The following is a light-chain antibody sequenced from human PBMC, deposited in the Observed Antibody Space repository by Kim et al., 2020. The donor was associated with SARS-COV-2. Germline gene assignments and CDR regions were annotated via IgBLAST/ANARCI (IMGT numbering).Light chain of an antibody. J-gene: IGKJ4*01. V-gene: IGKV3-11*01. Sequence: SPGERATLSCGASQSVSSYFAWYQQNPGQAPRLLIYDASNRATGIPARFSGSGSGTDFTLTISSLEPEDFAVYYCQQRSNWPPLTFGGGTKVDIK. CDR2: DAS. CDR3: QQRSNWPPLT. CDR1: QSVSSY.